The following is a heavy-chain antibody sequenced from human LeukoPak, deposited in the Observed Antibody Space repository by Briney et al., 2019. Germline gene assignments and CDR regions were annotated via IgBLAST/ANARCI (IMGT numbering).Heavy chain of an antibody. CDR2: VNLQGST. Sequence: SETLSLTCGVSGGSITNTNYWTWVHQPPGKGLEWIGEVNLQGSTNYNPSLMGRVATSVDTSENHISLQLTSVTAADTAVYYCAREGGPYRPLDYSGQGTLVTVSS. V-gene: IGHV4-4*02. CDR1: GGSITNTNY. J-gene: IGHJ4*02. CDR3: AREGGPYRPLDY.